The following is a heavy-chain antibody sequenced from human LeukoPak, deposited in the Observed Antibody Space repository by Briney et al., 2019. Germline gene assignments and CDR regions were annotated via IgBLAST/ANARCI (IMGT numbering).Heavy chain of an antibody. CDR1: GNIFAGHY. J-gene: IGHJ4*02. CDR2: INPDRGST. CDR3: ARDPPTGEFD. Sequence: ASVKISCKASGNIFAGHYIHWVRQAPGQGLPWMGRINPDRGSTNSVQSFQGRVTMTWETSITTAYMELSSLNFDDTAVYYCARDPPTGEFDWGQGTLVTVSS. D-gene: IGHD7-27*01. V-gene: IGHV1-2*06.